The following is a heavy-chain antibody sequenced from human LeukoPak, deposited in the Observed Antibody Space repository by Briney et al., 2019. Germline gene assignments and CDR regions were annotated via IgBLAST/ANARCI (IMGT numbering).Heavy chain of an antibody. D-gene: IGHD3-22*01. Sequence: PGGSLRLSCAASGFTVGSNYMSWVRQVPGKGLEWVSIIYRGGSTNYADSVKGRFTISRDTSKNTLYLQMNSLRAEDTAVYYCARLSANSSAYFFDYWGQGTLVTVSS. CDR1: GFTVGSNY. CDR2: IYRGGST. CDR3: ARLSANSSAYFFDY. V-gene: IGHV3-66*04. J-gene: IGHJ4*02.